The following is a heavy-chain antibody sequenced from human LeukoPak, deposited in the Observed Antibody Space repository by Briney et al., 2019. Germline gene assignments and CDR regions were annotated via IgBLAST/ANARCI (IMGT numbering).Heavy chain of an antibody. CDR2: IWHDGSNK. CDR1: GFTFSNYG. J-gene: IGHJ4*02. Sequence: GGSLRLSCAASGFTFSNYGMHWVRQAPGKGLEWVAVIWHDGSNKYYADSVKGRFTISRDNSKNTLYLQMNSLRAEDTAVYYSANNFDYWGQGTLVTVSS. CDR3: ANNFDY. V-gene: IGHV3-33*06.